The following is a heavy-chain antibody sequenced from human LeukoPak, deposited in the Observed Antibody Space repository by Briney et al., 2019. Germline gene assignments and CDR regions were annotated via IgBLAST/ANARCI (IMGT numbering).Heavy chain of an antibody. CDR3: TTWGSSGWGWYFDL. Sequence: GGSLRLSCAASGFRFPDAWMNWVRQAPGQGLEWVGRIKSKSNAGTTDYGAPVKGRFTISRDDSNNTLYPQMDSLKTEDTAVYFCTTWGSSGWGWYFDLWDRGALVTVSS. D-gene: IGHD6-19*01. CDR1: GFRFPDAW. CDR2: IKSKSNAGTT. V-gene: IGHV3-15*07. J-gene: IGHJ2*01.